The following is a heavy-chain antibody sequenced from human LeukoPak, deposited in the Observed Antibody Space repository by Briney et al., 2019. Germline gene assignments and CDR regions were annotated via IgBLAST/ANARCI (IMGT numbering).Heavy chain of an antibody. CDR3: ARARTSYCSGGSCYQRPRFDP. D-gene: IGHD2-15*01. Sequence: TSETLSLTCAVSGGSISSSNWWSWVRQPPGKGLEWIGEIYHSGSTNYNPSLKSRVTISVDTSKNQFSLKLSSVTAADTAVYYCARARTSYCSGGSCYQRPRFDPWGQGTLVTVSS. J-gene: IGHJ5*02. CDR2: IYHSGST. CDR1: GGSISSSNW. V-gene: IGHV4-4*02.